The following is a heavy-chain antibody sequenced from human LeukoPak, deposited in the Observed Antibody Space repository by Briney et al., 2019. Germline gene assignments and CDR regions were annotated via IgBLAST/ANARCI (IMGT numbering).Heavy chain of an antibody. CDR3: ARDKGITRYIDY. CDR2: IIPIFGTA. Sequence: SVKVSCKASGGTFSSYAISWVRQAPGQGLEMMGGIIPIFGTANYAQKFQGRVTITADESTSTAYMELSSLRSEDTAVYYCARDKGITRYIDYWGQGTLVTVSS. D-gene: IGHD1-14*01. CDR1: GGTFSSYA. J-gene: IGHJ4*02. V-gene: IGHV1-69*13.